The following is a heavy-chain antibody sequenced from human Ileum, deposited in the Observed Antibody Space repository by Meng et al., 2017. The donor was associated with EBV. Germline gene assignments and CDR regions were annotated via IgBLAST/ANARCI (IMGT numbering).Heavy chain of an antibody. D-gene: IGHD1-26*01. CDR2: VEEGYT. J-gene: IGHJ1*01. CDR1: GVVISGCF. Sequence: HLPGTRTRLLRLSGTLSRTCDVPGVVISGCFCSCIRKSLVKVLELIGFVEEGYTNYNPSLMGLVTIASSPADNQISLKMSSVATANTDFVYCTRGEQWDSLDSWGRGILVTVSS. CDR3: TRGEQWDSLDS. V-gene: IGHV4-59*01.